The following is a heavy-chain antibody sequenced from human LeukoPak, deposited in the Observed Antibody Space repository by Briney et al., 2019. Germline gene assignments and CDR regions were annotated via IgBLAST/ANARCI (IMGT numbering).Heavy chain of an antibody. V-gene: IGHV3-74*01. Sequence: GGSLRLSCEASGFTLSNYWMHWVRQGPGKGLVWVSRINSDGSSTTYADSVKGRFTISRDNAKNTLYLQMDSLRAEDTAVYYCARGPLYQGMDVWGQGTTVTVSS. CDR3: ARGPLYQGMDV. CDR1: GFTLSNYW. CDR2: INSDGSST. J-gene: IGHJ6*02.